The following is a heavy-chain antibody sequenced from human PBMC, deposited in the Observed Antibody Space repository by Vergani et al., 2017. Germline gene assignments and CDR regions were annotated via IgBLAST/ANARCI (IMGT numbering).Heavy chain of an antibody. CDR2: IIPILGIA. V-gene: IGHV1-69*04. CDR3: ARDHGYCSGGSCYSGWFDP. J-gene: IGHJ5*02. CDR1: GGTFSSYA. Sequence: QVQLVQSGAEVKKPGSSVKVSCKASGGTFSSYAISWVRQAPGQGLEWMGRIIPILGIANYAQKFQGRVTITADKSTCTAYMELSSLRSEDTAVYYCARDHGYCSGGSCYSGWFDPWGQGTLVTVSS. D-gene: IGHD2-15*01.